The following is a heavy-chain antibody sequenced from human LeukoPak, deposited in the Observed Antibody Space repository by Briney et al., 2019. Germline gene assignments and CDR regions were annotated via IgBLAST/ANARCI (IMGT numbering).Heavy chain of an antibody. CDR3: AKDKGGFCDYGMDV. V-gene: IGHV3-23*01. CDR2: ISGSGGST. J-gene: IGHJ6*02. Sequence: GGSLRLSCAASGFNFANHAMSWDRQTTGKGLEWVSAISGSGGSTYYADSVKGRFTISRDNSKNTLYLQMNSLRAEDTAVYYCAKDKGGFCDYGMDVWGQGTTVTVSS. CDR1: GFNFANHA. D-gene: IGHD3-3*01.